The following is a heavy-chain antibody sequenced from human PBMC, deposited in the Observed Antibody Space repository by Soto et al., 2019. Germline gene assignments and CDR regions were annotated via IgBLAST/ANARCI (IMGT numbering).Heavy chain of an antibody. V-gene: IGHV4-34*01. J-gene: IGHJ4*02. CDR1: GGAFSGYY. CDR3: ARLEGLATISYYFDF. CDR2: IYYRGNA. Sequence: SGTPSLPCAVYGGAFSGYYWSWVPQPPGKGLEWIGSIYYRGNAYYNPSLQTRVTISLDKSKSQFSLKLNSVTAADSAVYFCARLEGLATISYYFDFWGPGALVTVSS. D-gene: IGHD3-9*01.